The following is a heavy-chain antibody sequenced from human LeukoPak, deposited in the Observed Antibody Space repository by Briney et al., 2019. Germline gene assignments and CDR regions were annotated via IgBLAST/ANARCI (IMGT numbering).Heavy chain of an antibody. V-gene: IGHV4-61*02. CDR3: ARGSVYGYPFDY. CDR2: IYTSGST. Sequence: SETLSLTCTVSGGSISSGSYYWSWIRQPAGKGLEWIGRIYTSGSTNYNPSLKSRVTISVDTSKNQFSLELSSVTAADTAVYYCARGSVYGYPFDYWGQGTLVTVSS. J-gene: IGHJ4*02. D-gene: IGHD5-18*01. CDR1: GGSISSGSYY.